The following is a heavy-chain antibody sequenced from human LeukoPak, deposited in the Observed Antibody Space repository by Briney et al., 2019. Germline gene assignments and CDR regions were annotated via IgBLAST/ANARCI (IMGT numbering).Heavy chain of an antibody. D-gene: IGHD3-10*01. V-gene: IGHV3-9*01. Sequence: GRSLRLSCAASGFTFDDYAMHWVRQAPGKGLEWVSGISWNSGSIGYADSVKGRFTISRDNAKNSLYLQMNSLRAEDTALYYCAKESITMVRGVRGYAFDIWVQGTMVTVSS. CDR2: ISWNSGSI. CDR1: GFTFDDYA. J-gene: IGHJ3*02. CDR3: AKESITMVRGVRGYAFDI.